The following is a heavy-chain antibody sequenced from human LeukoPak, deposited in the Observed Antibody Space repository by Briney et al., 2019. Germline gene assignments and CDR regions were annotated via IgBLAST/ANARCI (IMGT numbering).Heavy chain of an antibody. Sequence: PGGSLRLSCAASGFTFSSYAMSWVRQAPGKGLEWVSAISGSGGSTYYADSVKGRFTISRDNSKNTLYLQMNSLRAEDTAVYYCSGHCSSTSCAVFDPWGQGTLVTVSS. J-gene: IGHJ5*02. D-gene: IGHD2-2*01. CDR1: GFTFSSYA. V-gene: IGHV3-23*01. CDR3: SGHCSSTSCAVFDP. CDR2: ISGSGGST.